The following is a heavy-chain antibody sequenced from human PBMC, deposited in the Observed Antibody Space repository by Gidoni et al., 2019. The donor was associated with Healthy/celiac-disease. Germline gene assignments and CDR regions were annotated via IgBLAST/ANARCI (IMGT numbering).Heavy chain of an antibody. V-gene: IGHV3-21*01. Sequence: EVQLVESGGGLVKPGGSLRLSCAASGFTFSSYSMNWVRQAPGKGLEWVSSISSSSSYIYYADSVKGRFTISRDNAKNSLYLQMNSLRAEDTAVYYCARLGYYDSSGYYGFDYWGQGTLVTVSS. D-gene: IGHD3-22*01. CDR1: GFTFSSYS. CDR3: ARLGYYDSSGYYGFDY. CDR2: ISSSSSYI. J-gene: IGHJ4*02.